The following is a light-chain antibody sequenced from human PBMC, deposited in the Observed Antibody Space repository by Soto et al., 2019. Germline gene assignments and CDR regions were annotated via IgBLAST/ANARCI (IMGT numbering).Light chain of an antibody. CDR1: QSISSW. Sequence: DIQMTQSPSTLSASVGDRVTITCRASQSISSWLAWYQQKPGKAPKLLIYKASSLRSGVPSRFSGSGSGTEFTLTISSLQPDEFASYYCQQYKSYSWTFGQGTKVEIK. CDR2: KAS. CDR3: QQYKSYSWT. V-gene: IGKV1-5*03. J-gene: IGKJ1*01.